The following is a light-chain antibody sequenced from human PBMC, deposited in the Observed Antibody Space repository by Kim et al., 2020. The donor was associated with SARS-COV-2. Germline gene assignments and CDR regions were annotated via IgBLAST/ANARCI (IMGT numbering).Light chain of an antibody. Sequence: SYELTQPPSVSVAPGQTARITCGGPNIGSNSVQWYQLKPGQAPLLVMYYNSDRPSGIPERFSGSSSGNTATLTISRAEAGDEADYYCHAWDSSTDHLLFG. CDR1: NIGSNS. J-gene: IGLJ1*01. CDR2: YNS. CDR3: HAWDSSTDHLL. V-gene: IGLV3-21*04.